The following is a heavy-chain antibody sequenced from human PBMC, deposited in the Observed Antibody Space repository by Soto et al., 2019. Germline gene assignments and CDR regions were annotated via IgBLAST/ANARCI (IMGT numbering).Heavy chain of an antibody. CDR1: GGSISSGGYY. CDR3: EREIREGTMIVVDDPKATDI. J-gene: IGHJ3*02. CDR2: IYYSGST. V-gene: IGHV4-31*03. Sequence: SETLSLTCTFSGGSISSGGYYWSWIRQHPGKGLEWIGYIYYSGSTYYNPSLKSRVTISVDTSKNQFSLKLSSVTAADTAVYYWEREIREGTMIVVDDPKATDIWGQGTMVPCSS. D-gene: IGHD3-22*01.